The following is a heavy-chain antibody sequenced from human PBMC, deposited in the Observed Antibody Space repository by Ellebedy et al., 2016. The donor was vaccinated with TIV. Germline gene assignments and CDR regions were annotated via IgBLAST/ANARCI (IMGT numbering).Heavy chain of an antibody. V-gene: IGHV3-23*01. CDR1: GFPFTSYA. CDR2: ITGSGAST. CDR3: AKVIDSSGFYQGYAVDY. J-gene: IGHJ4*02. D-gene: IGHD3-22*01. Sequence: GESLKISCAASGFPFTSYAMTWVRQAPGKGLEWVSAITGSGASTHYADSVKGRFTISRDNSKNTLYLQMNSLRAEDTAVYYCAKVIDSSGFYQGYAVDYWGQGTLVTVSS.